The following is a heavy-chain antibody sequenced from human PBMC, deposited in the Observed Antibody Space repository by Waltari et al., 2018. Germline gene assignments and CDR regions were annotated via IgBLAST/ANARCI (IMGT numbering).Heavy chain of an antibody. CDR1: GFTFSSYW. CDR3: ARHSSSWYKSSHWYFDL. V-gene: IGHV3-7*01. D-gene: IGHD6-13*01. CDR2: IKQDGSEK. Sequence: EVQLVESGGGLVQPGGSLRLSCAASGFTFSSYWMSWVRQAPGKGVAWVANIKQDGSEKYYVDSVKGRVTISRDNAKNSLYLQMNSLRAEDTAVYYCARHSSSWYKSSHWYFDLWGRGTLVTVSS. J-gene: IGHJ2*01.